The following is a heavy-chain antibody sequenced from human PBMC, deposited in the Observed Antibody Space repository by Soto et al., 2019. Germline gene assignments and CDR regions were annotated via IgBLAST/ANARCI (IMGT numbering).Heavy chain of an antibody. D-gene: IGHD5-12*01. CDR3: ARSVATRDVIEC. V-gene: IGHV3-30-3*01. J-gene: IGHJ4*02. CDR2: ISYDGSNK. CDR1: GFTFSSYA. Sequence: QVQLVESGGGVVQPGRSLRLSCAASGFTFSSYAMHWVRQAPGKGLEWVAVISYDGSNKYYADSVKGRFTISRDNSKNTLYQQMDSLRAEDTAVYECARSVATRDVIECWGQGTLVTVSS.